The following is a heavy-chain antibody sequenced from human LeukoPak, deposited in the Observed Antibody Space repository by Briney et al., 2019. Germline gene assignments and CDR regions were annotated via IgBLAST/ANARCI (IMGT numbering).Heavy chain of an antibody. V-gene: IGHV4-39*01. CDR3: ARHSPMVRGVYNWFDP. CDR1: GGFISSSSYY. J-gene: IGHJ5*02. D-gene: IGHD3-10*01. CDR2: IYYSGST. Sequence: SETLSLTCTVSGGFISSSSYYWGWIRQPPGKGPEWIGNIYYSGSTYYNPSLKSRVTISVDTSKNQFSLKLSSVTAADTAVYYCARHSPMVRGVYNWFDPWGQGTLVTVSS.